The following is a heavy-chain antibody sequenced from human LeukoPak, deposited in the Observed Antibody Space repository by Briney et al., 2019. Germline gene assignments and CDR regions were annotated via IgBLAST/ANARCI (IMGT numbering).Heavy chain of an antibody. CDR1: GFNFSSYA. CDR2: ISGSGGYT. D-gene: IGHD1-1*01. V-gene: IGHV3-23*01. J-gene: IGHJ3*02. CDR3: AKGARATTLDTFDI. Sequence: PGGSLRLSCAAPGFNFSSYAMNWVCQAPGKGLEWVSAISGSGGYTYYADSVKGRFTISRENSKKTLFMQMNSLRAEDTAVYYCAKGARATTLDTFDIWGQGTMVTVSS.